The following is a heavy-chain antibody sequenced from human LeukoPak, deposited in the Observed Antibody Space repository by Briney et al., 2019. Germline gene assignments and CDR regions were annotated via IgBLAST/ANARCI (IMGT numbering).Heavy chain of an antibody. CDR1: GGSISSSNW. Sequence: PSEPLSLTCAVSGGSISSSNWWSWVRQPPGKGLEWIGEIYHSGSTNYNPSLKSRVTISVDKCKSEFSLKLSSVTAAYTAVYYCASSIRYSGYEADYWGQGTLVTVSS. CDR3: ASSIRYSGYEADY. D-gene: IGHD5-12*01. J-gene: IGHJ4*02. CDR2: IYHSGST. V-gene: IGHV4-4*02.